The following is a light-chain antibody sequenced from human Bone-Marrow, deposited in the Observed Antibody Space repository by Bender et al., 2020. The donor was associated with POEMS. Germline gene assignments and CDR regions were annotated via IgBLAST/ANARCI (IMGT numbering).Light chain of an antibody. V-gene: IGLV3-21*02. CDR1: NVGSKA. Sequence: SYVLTQPPSVSVAPGQTASITCGGNNVGSKAVHWYQQKAGQAPVLAVYDDSERPSGIPERFSGSNSGNTATLTISRVEAGDEADYYCQVWDISSDNPYVFGNGTKVTVL. J-gene: IGLJ1*01. CDR3: QVWDISSDNPYV. CDR2: DDS.